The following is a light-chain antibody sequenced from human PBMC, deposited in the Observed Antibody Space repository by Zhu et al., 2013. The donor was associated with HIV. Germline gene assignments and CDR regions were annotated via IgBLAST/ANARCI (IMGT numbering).Light chain of an antibody. Sequence: EIVLTQSPGTLSLSPGERATLSCRASQSVSSKYLAWYQRKPGQAPRLLMYGASSRATGIPDRFSGSGSGTDFTLTINRLEPEDFAVYYCQQYGSSLEYTFGQGTKLEI. CDR2: GAS. V-gene: IGKV3-20*01. J-gene: IGKJ2*01. CDR1: QSVSSKY. CDR3: QQYGSSLEYT.